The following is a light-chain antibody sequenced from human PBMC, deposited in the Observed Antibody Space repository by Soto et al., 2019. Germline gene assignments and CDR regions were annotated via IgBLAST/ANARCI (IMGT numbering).Light chain of an antibody. J-gene: IGKJ5*01. CDR1: QSISSY. V-gene: IGKV1-39*01. CDR2: AAS. CDR3: QHSYTSIS. Sequence: DIQMTQSPSSLSASVGDRVTITCRASQSISSYLNWYQQKPGKAPKLLIYAASSLQSGVPSRFSCSGFGTDFTLNISSLQPEDFATYYRQHSYTSISYGQGTRLEIK.